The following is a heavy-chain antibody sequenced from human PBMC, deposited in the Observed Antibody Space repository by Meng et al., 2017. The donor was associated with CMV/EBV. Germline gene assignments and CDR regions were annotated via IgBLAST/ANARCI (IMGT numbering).Heavy chain of an antibody. CDR2: ISSSSSYI. D-gene: IGHD3-22*01. J-gene: IGHJ4*02. Sequence: EVQLVESGGGLVKPGGSLRLSCAASGFTFSSYSMNWVRQAPGKGLEWVSSISSSSSYIYYADSVKGRFTISRDNAKNSLYLQMNSLRAEDTAVYYCARVYDSSGYYYYFDYWGQGTLVTVDS. CDR1: GFTFSSYS. V-gene: IGHV3-21*01. CDR3: ARVYDSSGYYYYFDY.